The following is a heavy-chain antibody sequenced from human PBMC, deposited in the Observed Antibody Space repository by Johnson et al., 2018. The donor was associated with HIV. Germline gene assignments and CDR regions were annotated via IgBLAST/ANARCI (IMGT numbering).Heavy chain of an antibody. V-gene: IGHV3-11*04. CDR3: AKAGQLVAATSAFDI. J-gene: IGHJ3*02. D-gene: IGHD2-15*01. CDR1: GFTFSDYY. CDR2: ISGSGGST. Sequence: QVQLVESGGGLVKPGGSLRLSCAASGFTFSDYYMSWIRQAPGKGLEWVSAISGSGGSTYYADSVKGRFTISRDNSKNSLYLQMNSLRSEDTAVYYCAKAGQLVAATSAFDIWGQGTMVTVSS.